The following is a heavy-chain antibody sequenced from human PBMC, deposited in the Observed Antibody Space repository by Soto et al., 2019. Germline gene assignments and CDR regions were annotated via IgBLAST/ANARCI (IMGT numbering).Heavy chain of an antibody. J-gene: IGHJ6*02. V-gene: IGHV1-69*06. CDR1: GDTFKKFA. D-gene: IGHD2-2*01. CDR2: IIPMFGTT. CDR3: ARGVVPAAGAAPHYFHYGVDV. Sequence: QVQLVQSGPEVKKPGSSVTVSCKTSGDTFKKFAISWVRQAPGQGPEWMGGIIPMFGTTKYTQKFQGRVTFTPDKSTGTAYMELTSLMSEDTATYFCARGVVPAAGAAPHYFHYGVDVWGQGTTGTVAS.